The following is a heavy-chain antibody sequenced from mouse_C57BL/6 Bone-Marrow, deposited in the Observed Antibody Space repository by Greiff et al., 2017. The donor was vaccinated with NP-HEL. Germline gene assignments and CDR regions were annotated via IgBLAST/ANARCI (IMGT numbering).Heavy chain of an antibody. Sequence: VQLQQPGAELVKPGASVKLSCKASGYTFTSYWMHWVKQRPGQGLEWIGMIHPNSGSTNYNEKFKSKATLTVDKSSSTAYMQLSSLTSEDSAVYYCARRGYSNYGYAMDYWGKGTSVTASS. D-gene: IGHD2-5*01. CDR3: ARRGYSNYGYAMDY. V-gene: IGHV1-64*01. J-gene: IGHJ4*01. CDR1: GYTFTSYW. CDR2: IHPNSGST.